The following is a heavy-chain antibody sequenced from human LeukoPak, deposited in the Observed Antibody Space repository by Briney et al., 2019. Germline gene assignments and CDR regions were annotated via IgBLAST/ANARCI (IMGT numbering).Heavy chain of an antibody. V-gene: IGHV1-8*01. Sequence: ASVKVSCKASGYTFTSYDINWVRQATGQGLEWMGWMNPNSGNTGYAQKFQGRVTMTRDTSTSTVYMELSSLRSEDTAVYYCARGDCSSTSCLRPFDYWGQGTLVTVSS. CDR2: MNPNSGNT. D-gene: IGHD2-2*01. J-gene: IGHJ4*02. CDR3: ARGDCSSTSCLRPFDY. CDR1: GYTFTSYD.